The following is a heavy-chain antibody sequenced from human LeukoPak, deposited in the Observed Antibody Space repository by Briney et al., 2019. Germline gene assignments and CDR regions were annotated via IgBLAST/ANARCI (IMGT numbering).Heavy chain of an antibody. CDR2: MHNSGSS. J-gene: IGHJ5*02. Sequence: PSETLSLTCTVSGGSISNHYWSWIRQPPGKGLEWIGYMHNSGSSDYNPSLKSRVTISVDTSKNQFSLKLTSVTAADTAVYYCARDFGRGYCTTHSCFVPWFDPWGQGTLVTVSS. CDR1: GGSISNHY. CDR3: ARDFGRGYCTTHSCFVPWFDP. V-gene: IGHV4-59*11. D-gene: IGHD2-2*01.